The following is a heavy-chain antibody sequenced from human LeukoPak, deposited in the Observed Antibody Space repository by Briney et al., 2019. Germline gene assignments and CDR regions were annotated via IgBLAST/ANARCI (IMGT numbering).Heavy chain of an antibody. CDR3: ARDRLLWFGELLENDY. D-gene: IGHD3-10*01. Sequence: PGGSLRLSCAASGFTFSSYSMNWVRHAPGKGLEWLSSISSSSSYIYYADSVKGRFTISRDNAKNSLYLQMNSLRAEDTAVYYCARDRLLWFGELLENDYWGQGTLVTVSS. CDR1: GFTFSSYS. CDR2: ISSSSSYI. J-gene: IGHJ4*02. V-gene: IGHV3-21*01.